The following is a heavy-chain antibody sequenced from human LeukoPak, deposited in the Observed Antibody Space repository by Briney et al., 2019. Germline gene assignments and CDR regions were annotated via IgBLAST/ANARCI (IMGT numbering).Heavy chain of an antibody. D-gene: IGHD1-7*01. CDR2: IYYSGTT. J-gene: IGHJ4*02. V-gene: IGHV4-39*07. CDR1: GGSISSSPYY. CDR3: ARGRNWNYESHFDY. Sequence: SETLSLTCTVSGGSISSSPYYWGWIRQPPGKGLEWIGSIYYSGTTHYNPSLESRVTISVDTSKNQFSLKLSSVTAADTAVYYCARGRNWNYESHFDYWGQETLVTVSS.